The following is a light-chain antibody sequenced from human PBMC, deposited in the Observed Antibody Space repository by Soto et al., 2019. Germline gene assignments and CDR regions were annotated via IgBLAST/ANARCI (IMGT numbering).Light chain of an antibody. CDR1: SRDAGGYNY. Sequence: QSVLTQPRSVSGTPGQSVAISCTGTSRDAGGYNYVSWYQQHPGKAPKVMIFDVNKRPSGVPDRFSGSKSGNTASLTISGLQAEDEADYYCCSYAGRYTYVFGTGTKVTVL. CDR3: CSYAGRYTYV. CDR2: DVN. V-gene: IGLV2-11*01. J-gene: IGLJ1*01.